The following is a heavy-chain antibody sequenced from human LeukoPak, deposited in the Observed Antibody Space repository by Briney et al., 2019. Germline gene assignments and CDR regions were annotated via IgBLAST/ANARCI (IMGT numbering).Heavy chain of an antibody. CDR3: AREVMGVAATGTIDY. D-gene: IGHD6-13*01. CDR1: GFAFSDYY. Sequence: GGSLRLSCAASGFAFSDYYMSWIRQAPGKGLEWVSYITTSGGTIYYADSVKGRFTISRDNAKSSLYLQMNSLSADDTAVYYCAREVMGVAATGTIDYWGQGTLVTVSS. J-gene: IGHJ4*02. CDR2: ITTSGGTI. V-gene: IGHV3-11*01.